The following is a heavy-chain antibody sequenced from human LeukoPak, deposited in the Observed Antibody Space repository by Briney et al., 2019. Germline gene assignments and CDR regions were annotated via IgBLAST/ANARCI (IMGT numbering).Heavy chain of an antibody. D-gene: IGHD3-3*01. V-gene: IGHV4-34*01. J-gene: IGHJ6*04. CDR2: VTHSGST. CDR1: GESFSAFC. CDR3: ARDKKVRITRTHNLHFALDV. Sequence: PSETLSLTCAVYGESFSAFCWTWIRQPPGKGLEWIGEVTHSGSTNYNPSRKSRVTISVDTAKNQFSLNLSSVTAADTAVYYCARDKKVRITRTHNLHFALDVWGKGTTVTVSS.